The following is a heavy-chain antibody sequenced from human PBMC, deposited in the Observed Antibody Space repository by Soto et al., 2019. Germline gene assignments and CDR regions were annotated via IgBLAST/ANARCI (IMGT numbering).Heavy chain of an antibody. V-gene: IGHV4-30-4*01. D-gene: IGHD3-3*01. Sequence: QVQLQESGPGLVKPSQTLSLTCTVSGGSISSGDYYWSWIRQPPGKGLEWIGYIYYSGSTYYNRSLKSRVTISVDTSKNQFSLKLSSVTAADTAVYYCARDVRFLEWNPANNWFDPWGQGTLVTVSS. CDR2: IYYSGST. CDR1: GGSISSGDYY. J-gene: IGHJ5*02. CDR3: ARDVRFLEWNPANNWFDP.